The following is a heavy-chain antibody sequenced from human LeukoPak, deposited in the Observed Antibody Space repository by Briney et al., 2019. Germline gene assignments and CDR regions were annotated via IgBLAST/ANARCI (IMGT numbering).Heavy chain of an antibody. D-gene: IGHD3-22*01. J-gene: IGHJ4*02. V-gene: IGHV4-39*01. CDR1: GGSISSSSYY. CDR2: IYYSGST. CDR3: ASLPTHSDSSGHNY. Sequence: PSETLSLTCTVSGGSISSSSYYWGWIRQPPGKGLEWIGSIYYSGSTYYNPSLKSRVTISVDTSKNQFSLKLSSVTAADTAVYYCASLPTHSDSSGHNYWGQGTLVTVSS.